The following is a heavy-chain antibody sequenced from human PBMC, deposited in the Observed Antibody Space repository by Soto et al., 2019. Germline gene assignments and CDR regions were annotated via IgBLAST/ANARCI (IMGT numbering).Heavy chain of an antibody. Sequence: QVQLVQSGAEVKKPGASVKVSCKASGYTFTSYGISWVRQAPGQGLEWMGWISAYNGNTNYAQKLEGRVTMTTDTSTSTAYMELRSLRSDDTAVYYCARDRARQKDYYYGMDVWGQGTTVTVSS. J-gene: IGHJ6*02. D-gene: IGHD6-6*01. CDR1: GYTFTSYG. V-gene: IGHV1-18*04. CDR2: ISAYNGNT. CDR3: ARDRARQKDYYYGMDV.